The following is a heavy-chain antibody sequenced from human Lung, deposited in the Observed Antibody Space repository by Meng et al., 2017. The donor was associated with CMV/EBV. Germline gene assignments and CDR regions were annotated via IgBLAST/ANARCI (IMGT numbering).Heavy chain of an antibody. V-gene: IGHV3-7*01. D-gene: IGHD3-10*01. J-gene: IGHJ6*02. CDR2: IKEDGSEK. Sequence: ESLKISCAASGCIFSNYWMTWVRQAPGKGLEWVANIKEDGSEKSYVDSVKGRFTISRDNAKNSLSLEMNSLRAEDMAVYYCAREQGAMCCTYYYAMDVWGQGXTVTVSS. CDR3: AREQGAMCCTYYYAMDV. CDR1: GCIFSNYW.